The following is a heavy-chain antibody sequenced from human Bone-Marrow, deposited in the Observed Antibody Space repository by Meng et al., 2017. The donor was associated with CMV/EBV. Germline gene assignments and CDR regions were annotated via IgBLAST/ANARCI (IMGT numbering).Heavy chain of an antibody. D-gene: IGHD1-14*01. CDR2: IYHGGCT. CDR1: GDSINSRYW. V-gene: IGHV4-4*02. J-gene: IGHJ4*02. CDR3: ARNHGKTDFDY. Sequence: LTCPLSGDSINSRYWWSWVRQPPGKGLEWIGEIYHGGCTNYNPSLKSRVTISVDKSKNQFSLKLSSVTAADTAVYYCARNHGKTDFDYWGQGTLVTVSS.